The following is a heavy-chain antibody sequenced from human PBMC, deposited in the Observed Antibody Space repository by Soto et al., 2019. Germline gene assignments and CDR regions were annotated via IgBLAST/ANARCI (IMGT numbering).Heavy chain of an antibody. CDR1: GFSFSNYA. Sequence: HPGGSLRLSCAASGFSFSNYAMTWVRQPPGKGLEWVSGVTGNADRTYYADSVKGRFTIFRDNSKNTLYLQMNSLRAEDMAIYYCARDCSSSSCSVWKYWGQGVLVTVSS. D-gene: IGHD2-2*01. J-gene: IGHJ4*02. V-gene: IGHV3-23*01. CDR3: ARDCSSSSCSVWKY. CDR2: VTGNADRT.